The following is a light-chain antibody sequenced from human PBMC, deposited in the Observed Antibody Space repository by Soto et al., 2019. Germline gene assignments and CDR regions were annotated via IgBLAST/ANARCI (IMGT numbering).Light chain of an antibody. Sequence: QSALAQPASVSGSPGQSITISCTGTSSDVGGYNYVSWYQQHPGKAPKLMIYEVSNRPSGVSNRFSGSKSGNTASLTISGLQAEDEADYFCSSYSSSSTLFYVFGTGTNVTVL. CDR3: SSYSSSSTLFYV. V-gene: IGLV2-14*01. CDR2: EVS. J-gene: IGLJ1*01. CDR1: SSDVGGYNY.